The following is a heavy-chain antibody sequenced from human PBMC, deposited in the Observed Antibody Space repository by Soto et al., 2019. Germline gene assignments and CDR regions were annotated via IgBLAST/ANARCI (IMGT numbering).Heavy chain of an antibody. CDR1: YGSISSGAYY. Sequence: QVQLQESGPGLVKPSQTLSLICTVSYGSISSGAYYWSWIRQHPGKGLEWIGYIYYSGSTYYNPSLKSRLTISVDTAKNQFSLKLRSVTAADTAVYYCARVTTIVVVPDAFDIWGQGTMVTVSS. CDR3: ARVTTIVVVPDAFDI. D-gene: IGHD3-22*01. CDR2: IYYSGST. V-gene: IGHV4-31*02. J-gene: IGHJ3*02.